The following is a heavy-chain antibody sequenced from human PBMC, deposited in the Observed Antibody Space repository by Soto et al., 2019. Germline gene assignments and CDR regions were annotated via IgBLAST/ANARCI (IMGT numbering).Heavy chain of an antibody. V-gene: IGHV3-33*01. CDR1: GFTFSSYG. Sequence: GGSLRLSCAASGFTFSSYGMHWVRQAPGKGLEWVAVIWYDGSNKYYADSVKGRFTISRDNSKNTLYLQMNSLRAEDTAVYYCARDLRVWSGYYTGIRFWGQGTLVTVSS. CDR2: IWYDGSNK. CDR3: ARDLRVWSGYYTGIRF. J-gene: IGHJ4*02. D-gene: IGHD3-3*01.